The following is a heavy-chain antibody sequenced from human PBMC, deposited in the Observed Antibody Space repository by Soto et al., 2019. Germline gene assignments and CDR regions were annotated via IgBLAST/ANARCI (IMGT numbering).Heavy chain of an antibody. Sequence: EVQLLESGGGLVQPGGSLRLSCAASGFTFSNYAMTWVRQAPGKGLEWVSGISGSGSSIYYADSVKGRFTISRDNSKKTLSLQMNSLKAEDTAVYYCAKGGDSSSWKNWFDPWGQGTLVTVSS. CDR1: GFTFSNYA. D-gene: IGHD6-13*01. V-gene: IGHV3-23*01. CDR3: AKGGDSSSWKNWFDP. CDR2: ISGSGSSI. J-gene: IGHJ5*02.